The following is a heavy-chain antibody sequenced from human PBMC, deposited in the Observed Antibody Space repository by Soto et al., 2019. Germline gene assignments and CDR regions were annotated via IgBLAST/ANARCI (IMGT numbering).Heavy chain of an antibody. CDR2: ISSDGSKE. J-gene: IGHJ5*02. D-gene: IGHD3-3*02. V-gene: IGHV3-30*18. CDR3: VKDAPVLAS. Sequence: QVQLVESGGGVVQPGRSLRLSCAASGVTFSSHGMHWARQAPGKGLEWVALISSDGSKEYYADSVKGRFTISRDNSKNTLYLQMNSLSAEDTAIYYCVKDAPVLASCGQGTLVTVSS. CDR1: GVTFSSHG.